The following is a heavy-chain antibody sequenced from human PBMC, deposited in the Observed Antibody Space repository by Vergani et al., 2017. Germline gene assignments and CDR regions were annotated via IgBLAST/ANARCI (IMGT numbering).Heavy chain of an antibody. CDR3: ARDLGYYGSGKTGAFGI. Sequence: QVQLVESGGGVVQPGRSLRLSCAASGFTFSSYAMHWVRQAPGKGLEWVAVISYDGSNKYYADSVKGRFTISRDYSKNTLYLQMKSLRAEDTALYYGARDLGYYGSGKTGAFGIWGQGTMVTVSS. J-gene: IGHJ3*02. CDR2: ISYDGSNK. V-gene: IGHV3-30-3*01. CDR1: GFTFSSYA. D-gene: IGHD3-10*01.